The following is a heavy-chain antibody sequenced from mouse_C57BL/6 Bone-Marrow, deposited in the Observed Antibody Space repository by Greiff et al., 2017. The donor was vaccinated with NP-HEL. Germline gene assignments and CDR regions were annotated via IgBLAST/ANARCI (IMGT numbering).Heavy chain of an antibody. CDR3: VREGLYYGSSYWYFDV. J-gene: IGHJ1*03. CDR2: IRSKSSNYAT. D-gene: IGHD1-1*01. CDR1: GFTFNTYA. Sequence: EVMLVESGGGLVQPKGSLKLSCAASGFTFNTYAMHWVRQAPGKGLEWVARIRSKSSNYATYYADSVKDRFTISRDDSQSMLYLQMNNLKTEDTAMYYCVREGLYYGSSYWYFDVWGTGTTVTVSS. V-gene: IGHV10-3*01.